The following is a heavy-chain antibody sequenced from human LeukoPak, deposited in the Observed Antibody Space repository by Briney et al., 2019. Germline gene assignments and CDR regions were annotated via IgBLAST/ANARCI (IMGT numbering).Heavy chain of an antibody. V-gene: IGHV1-2*06. CDR1: GYTFTGYH. Sequence: ASVKVSCKASGYTFTGYHMHWVRQAPGQGLEWMGRINPNTGGTEYAQKFQGRVTMTRDTSLSTAYMDLSRLRSDDTAVYYCARDYCSSTSCLFDYWGQGTLVTVSS. J-gene: IGHJ4*02. CDR3: ARDYCSSTSCLFDY. CDR2: INPNTGGT. D-gene: IGHD2-2*01.